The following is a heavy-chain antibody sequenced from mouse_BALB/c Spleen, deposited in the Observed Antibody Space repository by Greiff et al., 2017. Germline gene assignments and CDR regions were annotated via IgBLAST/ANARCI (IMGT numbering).Heavy chain of an antibody. Sequence: EVKLVESGGGLVQPGGSRKLSCAASGFTFSSFGMHWVRQAPEKGLEWVAYISSGSSTIYYADTVKGRFTISRDNPKNTLFLQMTSLRSEDTAMYYCARGNTMHFDYWGQGTTLTVSS. J-gene: IGHJ2*01. CDR3: ARGNTMHFDY. D-gene: IGHD1-1*02. CDR1: GFTFSSFG. CDR2: ISSGSSTI. V-gene: IGHV5-17*02.